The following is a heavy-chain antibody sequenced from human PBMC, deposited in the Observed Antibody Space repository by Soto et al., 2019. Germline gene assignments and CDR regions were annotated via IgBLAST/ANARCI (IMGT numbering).Heavy chain of an antibody. Sequence: EVQMLKSGGGLVQAGESLRLSCEASGFTFSNYWMHWVRQVPGKGLLWVSRIKGDVSSMNYADSVKGRFTISRENAKNTVFLQMDSLGAEGMAVYYCARVIPGDHGVDVGGQGTMVTVSS. CDR2: IKGDVSSM. D-gene: IGHD1-20*01. V-gene: IGHV3-74*01. CDR1: GFTFSNYW. CDR3: ARVIPGDHGVDV. J-gene: IGHJ3*01.